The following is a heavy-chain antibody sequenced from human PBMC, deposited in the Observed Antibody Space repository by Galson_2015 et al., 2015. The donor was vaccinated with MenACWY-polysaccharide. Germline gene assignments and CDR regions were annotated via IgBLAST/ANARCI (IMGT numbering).Heavy chain of an antibody. D-gene: IGHD3-22*01. Sequence: SLRLSCAASGFTFSSYAMHWVRQAPGKGLEWVAVISYDGSNKYYADSVKGRFTISRDNSKNTLYLQMNSLRAEDTAVYYCAKGSGYFMGDAFDIWGQGTMVTVSS. CDR1: GFTFSSYA. CDR3: AKGSGYFMGDAFDI. J-gene: IGHJ3*02. V-gene: IGHV3-30-3*01. CDR2: ISYDGSNK.